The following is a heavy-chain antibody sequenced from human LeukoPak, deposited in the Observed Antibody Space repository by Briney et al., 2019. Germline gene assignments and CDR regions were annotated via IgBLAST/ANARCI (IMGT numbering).Heavy chain of an antibody. J-gene: IGHJ4*02. CDR1: GYTFTSYD. V-gene: IGHV1-8*01. D-gene: IGHD2-2*01. CDR2: MNPNSGNT. CDR3: ASRYCSSTSCER. Sequence: ASVKVSCKASGYTFTSYDINWVRQATGQGLEWMGWMNPNSGNTGYAQKFQGRVTMTRNISISTAYMELSSLRSEDTAVYYCASRYCSSTSCERWGQGTLVTVSS.